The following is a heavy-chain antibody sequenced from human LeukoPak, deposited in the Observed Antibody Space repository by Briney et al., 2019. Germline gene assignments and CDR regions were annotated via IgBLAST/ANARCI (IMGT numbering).Heavy chain of an antibody. J-gene: IGHJ4*02. CDR1: GISFGDYA. CDR2: IRSKAYGATI. Sequence: GGSLRLSCTTSGISFGDYAMTWVRQAPGKGLEWVGFIRSKAYGATIEYAASVKGRFTISRDDSKSIAYLQMNSLKTEDTAVYYCTRGRTYFEYWGQGTLVTVSS. V-gene: IGHV3-49*04. CDR3: TRGRTYFEY.